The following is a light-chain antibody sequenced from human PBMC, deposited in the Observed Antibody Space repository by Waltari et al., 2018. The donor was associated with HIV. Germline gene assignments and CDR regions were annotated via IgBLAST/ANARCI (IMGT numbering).Light chain of an antibody. J-gene: IGLJ3*02. CDR1: SSNIGSNP. CDR2: TNI. V-gene: IGLV1-44*01. Sequence: QSVPTQPPSASGTPGQRVNISCSGGSSNIGSNPVNWYRQFPGEAPKLLIYTNIQRPSGVPDRFSGSKSGTSASLAISGLQSEDEADFYCAVWDDSLRSVLFGGGTRLTVL. CDR3: AVWDDSLRSVL.